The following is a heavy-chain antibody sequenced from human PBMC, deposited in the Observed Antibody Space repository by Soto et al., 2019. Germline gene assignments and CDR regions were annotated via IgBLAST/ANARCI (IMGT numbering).Heavy chain of an antibody. D-gene: IGHD3-22*01. J-gene: IGHJ1*01. V-gene: IGHV4-59*08. Sequence: QVQLQESGPGLVKPSETLSLTCTVSGGSTSRHYWTWIRQPPGKGLEWIGYIYYRGSTNYSPSLKCRVTISLDTSKNQFSLKLSSVTAADTAIYYGARLDDGGYFYFQHWGQGTLVTVSS. CDR3: ARLDDGGYFYFQH. CDR1: GGSTSRHY. CDR2: IYYRGST.